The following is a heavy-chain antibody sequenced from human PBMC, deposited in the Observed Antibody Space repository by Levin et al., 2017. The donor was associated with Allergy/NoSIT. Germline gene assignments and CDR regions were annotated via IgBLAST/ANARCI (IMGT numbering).Heavy chain of an antibody. D-gene: IGHD2-2*02. CDR2: IYYSGST. J-gene: IGHJ3*01. Sequence: SQTLSLTCTVSGASVSSGIYYWSWIRQPPGKGLEWIGYIYYSGSTNYNPSLKSRVTISVDTSKNQFSLKLSSVTAADTAVYYCARDGGYCSSTSCYTYWGQGTMVTVSS. CDR3: ARDGGYCSSTSCYTY. V-gene: IGHV4-61*01. CDR1: GASVSSGIYY.